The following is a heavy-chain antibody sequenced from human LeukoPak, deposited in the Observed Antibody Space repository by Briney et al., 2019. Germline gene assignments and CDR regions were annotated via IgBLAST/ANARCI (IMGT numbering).Heavy chain of an antibody. J-gene: IGHJ4*02. V-gene: IGHV1-2*02. CDR2: INPNSGGT. Sequence: ASVKVSCKASGYTFTGYYMHWVRQAPGQGLEWMGWINPNSGGTNYAQKLQGRVTMTTDTSTSTAYMELRSLRSDDTAVYYCARGADSGSYLEDYWGQGTLVTVSS. CDR3: ARGADSGSYLEDY. D-gene: IGHD1-26*01. CDR1: GYTFTGYY.